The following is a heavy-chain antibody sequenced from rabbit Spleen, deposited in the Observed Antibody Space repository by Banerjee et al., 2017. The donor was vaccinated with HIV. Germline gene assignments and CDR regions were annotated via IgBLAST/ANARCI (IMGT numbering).Heavy chain of an antibody. V-gene: IGHV1S40*01. CDR2: IAGSSSGFT. CDR3: ARDSGTSFSSYGMDL. Sequence: QSLEESGGDLVKPGESLTLTGTASGFSFSSNDYMCWVRQAPGKGLEWISCIAGSSSGFTYSATWAKGRFTCSKTSSTTVFLQMTSLPAADTAPYFCARDSGTSFSSYGMDLWGPGTLVTVS. CDR1: GFSFSSNDY. J-gene: IGHJ6*01. D-gene: IGHD8-1*01.